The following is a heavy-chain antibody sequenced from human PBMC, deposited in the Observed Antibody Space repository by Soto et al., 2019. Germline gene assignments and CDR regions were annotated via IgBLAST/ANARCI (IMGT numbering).Heavy chain of an antibody. CDR1: GGSISNFY. CDR2: VYHSGST. V-gene: IGHV4-59*01. J-gene: IGHJ6*02. CDR3: ARGKVELYYYGMDV. Sequence: PSETLSLTCTVSGGSISNFYWNWIRQPPGKGLEWIGYVYHSGSTHYNPSLKSRVTISVDTSKNQFSLKVTSVTAADTAVYYCARGKVELYYYGMDVWGQGTTVTVSS. D-gene: IGHD1-7*01.